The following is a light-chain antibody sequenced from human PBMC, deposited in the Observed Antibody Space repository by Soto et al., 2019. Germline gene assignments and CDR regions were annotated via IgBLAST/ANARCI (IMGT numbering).Light chain of an antibody. Sequence: EVVMTQSPDTLSVSPGERATLSCRASQSVSSNLAWYQQKLGQAPRLLIYGASTRATDIPPRFSGSGSGTDFTLTISRLEPEDFAIYYCQQYGTSPGTFGQGTKVDIK. CDR3: QQYGTSPGT. J-gene: IGKJ1*01. CDR1: QSVSSN. V-gene: IGKV3-15*01. CDR2: GAS.